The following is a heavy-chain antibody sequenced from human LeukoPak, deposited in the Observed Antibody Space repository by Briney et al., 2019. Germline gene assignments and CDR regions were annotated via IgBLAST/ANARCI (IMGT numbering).Heavy chain of an antibody. Sequence: ASVNVSFKASGYTFTSYGIRWVRQAPGKGLEWMGWISAYNCNTKYTQKLQGRVTMNTDTSTTTAYMELRRLRYDDTAVYYCARYVVGGDSYFDYWGQGTLVTVSS. D-gene: IGHD2-21*01. CDR1: GYTFTSYG. CDR3: ARYVVGGDSYFDY. V-gene: IGHV1-18*01. J-gene: IGHJ4*02. CDR2: ISAYNCNT.